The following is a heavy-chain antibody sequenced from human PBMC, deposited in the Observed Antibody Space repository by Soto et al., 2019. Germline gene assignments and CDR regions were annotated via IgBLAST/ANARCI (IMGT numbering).Heavy chain of an antibody. CDR3: ARGGGPYVWFNEF. J-gene: IGHJ4*02. CDR1: GGLFSSFA. D-gene: IGHD3-16*01. Sequence: QEQLVQSGAEVKKPGSSVKVSCKDSGGLFSSFAISWVRQAPGQGLEWMGGIIPVFGTTNYAQKFQGRVTITADESTNTAYMELSSLTSDDTAMYYSARGGGPYVWFNEFWGQGTQVTVSS. CDR2: IIPVFGTT. V-gene: IGHV1-69*01.